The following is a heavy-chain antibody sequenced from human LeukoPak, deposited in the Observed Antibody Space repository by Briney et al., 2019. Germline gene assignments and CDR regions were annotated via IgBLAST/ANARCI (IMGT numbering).Heavy chain of an antibody. J-gene: IGHJ3*02. CDR3: TSSGWYVDFASLDAFDI. CDR2: IRSKAYGGTT. CDR1: GFTFGDYA. Sequence: GRSLRLSCTASGFTFGDYAMSWFRQAPGKGLEWVGFIRSKAYGGTTEYAASVKGRFTISRDDSKSIAYLQMNSLKTEDTAVYYCTSSGWYVDFASLDAFDIWGQGTMVTVSS. D-gene: IGHD6-19*01. V-gene: IGHV3-49*03.